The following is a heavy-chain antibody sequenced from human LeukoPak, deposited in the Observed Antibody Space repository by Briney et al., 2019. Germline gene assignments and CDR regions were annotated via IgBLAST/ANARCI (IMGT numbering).Heavy chain of an antibody. CDR1: GGSISSGGYS. Sequence: SQTLSLTCAVSGGSISSGGYSWSWIRQPPGKGLEWIGYIYHSGSTYYNPSLKSRVTISVDTSKNQFSLKLSSVTAADTAVYYCAGHHPRDTVDFWGQGTLVTVSS. CDR3: AGHHPRDTVDF. V-gene: IGHV4-30-2*01. D-gene: IGHD1-14*01. J-gene: IGHJ4*02. CDR2: IYHSGST.